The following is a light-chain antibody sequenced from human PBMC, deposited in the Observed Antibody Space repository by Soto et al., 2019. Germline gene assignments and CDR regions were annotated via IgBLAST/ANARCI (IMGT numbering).Light chain of an antibody. CDR3: SSFARSSTP. V-gene: IGLV2-23*02. Sequence: QSALTQPASVSGSPGQSITISCTGTSSDVGSNNLVSWYQQHPGKAPKLMIYEVSRRPSGVSNRFSGSKSGNTASLTISGLQAEDEDDYYCSSFARSSTPFGSGTKVTVL. J-gene: IGLJ1*01. CDR1: SSDVGSNNL. CDR2: EVS.